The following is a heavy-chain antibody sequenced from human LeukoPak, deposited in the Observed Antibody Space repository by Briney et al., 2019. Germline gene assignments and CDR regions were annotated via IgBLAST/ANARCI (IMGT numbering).Heavy chain of an antibody. CDR1: GFTFSSYG. D-gene: IGHD3-9*01. Sequence: GGSLRLSCAASGFTFSSYGMHWVRQAPGKGLEWVAFIRYDGSNKYYADSVKGRFTMSRDNSKNALYLQMNSLRVEDTAVYYCAKDSRPILTGYYKESSHFDDWGQGTLVTVSS. CDR2: IRYDGSNK. J-gene: IGHJ4*02. CDR3: AKDSRPILTGYYKESSHFDD. V-gene: IGHV3-30*02.